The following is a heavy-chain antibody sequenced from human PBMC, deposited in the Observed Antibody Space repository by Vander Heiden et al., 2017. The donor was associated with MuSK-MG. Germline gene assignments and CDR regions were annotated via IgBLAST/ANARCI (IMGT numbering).Heavy chain of an antibody. CDR1: GASISRSSYH. V-gene: IGHV4-39*07. D-gene: IGHD3-22*01. CDR2: IYYSGST. Sequence: QLQLQVSGPGLVKPSETMSLTCPASGASISRSSYHWRWIRQPPGKGLEWIGSIYYSGSTYYNPSLKSRVTISVDTSKNQFSLKLSSVTAADTAVYYCARAPLYYYDSSGYYWTYYFDYWGQGTLVTVSS. J-gene: IGHJ4*02. CDR3: ARAPLYYYDSSGYYWTYYFDY.